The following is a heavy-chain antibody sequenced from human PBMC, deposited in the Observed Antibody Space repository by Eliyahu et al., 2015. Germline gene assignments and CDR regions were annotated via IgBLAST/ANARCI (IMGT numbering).Heavy chain of an antibody. CDR1: EFTFSRSW. CDR2: IKQDGSEK. J-gene: IGHJ4*02. CDR3: ASGRSRAFFDF. Sequence: EVQLVESGGGLVQPGGSLXLSCAASEFTFSRSWMTWVRQAPGKGLEGVANIKQDGSEKYYVDSVKGRFTISRDDAKKSLYLQMNSLRVEDTAVYYCASGRSRAFFDFWGQGTLVTVSS. D-gene: IGHD6-13*01. V-gene: IGHV3-7*01.